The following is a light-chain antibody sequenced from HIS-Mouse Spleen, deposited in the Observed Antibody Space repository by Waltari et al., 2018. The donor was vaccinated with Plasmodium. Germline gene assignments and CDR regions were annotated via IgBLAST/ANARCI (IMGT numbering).Light chain of an antibody. CDR1: ALPKKY. V-gene: IGLV3-10*01. CDR3: YSTDSSGNHRV. J-gene: IGLJ3*02. CDR2: EDS. Sequence: SYELTQPPSVSVSPGQTARITCSGDALPKKYAYWYQQKSGQAPVLVIYEDSKRPSGIPERFAGSSSGTRGTLTISGAQVEDEADYYCYSTDSSGNHRVFGGGTKLTVL.